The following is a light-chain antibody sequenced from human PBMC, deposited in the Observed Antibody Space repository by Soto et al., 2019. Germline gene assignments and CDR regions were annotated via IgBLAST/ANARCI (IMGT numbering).Light chain of an antibody. CDR1: SGSIASNY. Sequence: NFMLTQPHSVSESPGKTVTISCTRSSGSIASNYVQWYQQRPGSAPTTVIYEDNQRPSGVPDRFSGSIDSSSNSASLTISGLKTEDEADYYCQYYDSSIHVVFGGGTKLTVL. V-gene: IGLV6-57*04. J-gene: IGLJ2*01. CDR3: QYYDSSIHVV. CDR2: EDN.